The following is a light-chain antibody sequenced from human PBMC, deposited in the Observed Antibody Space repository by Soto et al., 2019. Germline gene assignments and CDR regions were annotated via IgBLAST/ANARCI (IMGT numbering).Light chain of an antibody. V-gene: IGKV1-5*03. CDR2: KAS. CDR1: QSISSW. Sequence: DIQMKQSPSTLSASVGDRVTITCRASQSISSWLAWYQQKPGKAPKLLIYKASSLESGVPSRFSGSGSGTEFTLTISSLQPDDFATYYCQQYNSYSSTFGQGTKVDIK. J-gene: IGKJ1*01. CDR3: QQYNSYSST.